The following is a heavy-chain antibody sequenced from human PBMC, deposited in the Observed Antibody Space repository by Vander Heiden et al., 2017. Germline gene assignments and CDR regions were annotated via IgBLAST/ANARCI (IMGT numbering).Heavy chain of an antibody. V-gene: IGHV4-34*01. J-gene: IGHJ4*02. Sequence: QVQVQQWGEGLLKPSETLSLTCAVYGGSFSGYYWSWLRQPPGKGLEWIGEINHSGSTNYNPSLKSRVTISVDTSKNQFSLKLSSVTAADTAVYYCASRYYDFWSGYYTPIDYWGQGTLVTVSS. D-gene: IGHD3-3*01. CDR3: ASRYYDFWSGYYTPIDY. CDR1: GGSFSGYY. CDR2: INHSGST.